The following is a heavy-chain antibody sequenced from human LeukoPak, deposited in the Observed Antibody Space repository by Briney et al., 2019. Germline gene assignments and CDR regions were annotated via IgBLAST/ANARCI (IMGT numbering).Heavy chain of an antibody. CDR1: GFTFSSYE. CDR3: ARGDGDFDY. D-gene: IGHD2-21*01. V-gene: IGHV3-21*01. Sequence: GGSLRLSCAASGFTFSSYEMNWVRQAPGKGLEWVSSITSSTSFIYYADSAKGRFTVSRDNAKNSLYLQMNSLRAEDTAVYYCARGDGDFDYWGQGTRVTVSS. J-gene: IGHJ4*02. CDR2: ITSSTSFI.